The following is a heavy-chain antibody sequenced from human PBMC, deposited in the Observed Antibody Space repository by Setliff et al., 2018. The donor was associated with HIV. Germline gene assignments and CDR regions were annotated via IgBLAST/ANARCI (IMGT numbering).Heavy chain of an antibody. V-gene: IGHV3-48*01. Sequence: GGSLRLSCAASRFTFSNYSMNWVRQAPGKGLEWISYIRSSGSTIFYADSVKGRFTISRDNAKNSLYLQMNSMRAEDTAVYYCALFYYGSSGHFDYWGQGTLVTVSS. CDR1: RFTFSNYS. CDR3: ALFYYGSSGHFDY. D-gene: IGHD3-22*01. CDR2: IRSSGSTI. J-gene: IGHJ4*02.